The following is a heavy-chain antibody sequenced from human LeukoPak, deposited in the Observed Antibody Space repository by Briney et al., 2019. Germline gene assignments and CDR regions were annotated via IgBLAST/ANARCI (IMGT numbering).Heavy chain of an antibody. CDR1: GFTFSSYA. V-gene: IGHV3-9*01. D-gene: IGHD4-17*01. J-gene: IGHJ3*02. CDR2: ISWNSGSI. CDR3: VKDVSYGDYVFSSAFDI. Sequence: GGSLRLSCAASGFTFSSYAMHWVRQAPGKGLEWVSGISWNSGSIGYADSVKGRFTISRDNAKNSLYLQMNSLRAEDTALYYCVKDVSYGDYVFSSAFDIWGQGTMVTVSS.